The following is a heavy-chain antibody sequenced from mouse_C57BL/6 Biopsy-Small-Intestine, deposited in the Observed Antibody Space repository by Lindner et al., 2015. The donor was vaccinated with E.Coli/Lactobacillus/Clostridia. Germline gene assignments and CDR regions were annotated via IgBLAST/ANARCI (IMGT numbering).Heavy chain of an antibody. Sequence: VQLQESGAELVRPGTSVKVSCKASGYAFTNYLIEWVKQRPGQGLEWIGVINPGSGGTNYNEKFKGKATLTADKSSSTAYMQLSSLTSEDSAVYFCARIPLDYWGQGTTLTVSS. CDR1: GYAFTNYL. V-gene: IGHV1-54*01. CDR3: ARIPLDY. J-gene: IGHJ2*01. CDR2: INPGSGGT.